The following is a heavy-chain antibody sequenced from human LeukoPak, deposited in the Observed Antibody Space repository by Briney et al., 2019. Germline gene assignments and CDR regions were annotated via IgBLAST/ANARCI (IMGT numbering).Heavy chain of an antibody. V-gene: IGHV4-39*07. D-gene: IGHD1-26*01. CDR2: IYYSGST. J-gene: IGHJ4*02. CDR1: GGSISSSSYY. Sequence: KTSETLSLTCTVSGGSISSSSYYWGWIRQPPGKGLEWIGSIYYSGSTYYNPSLKSRVTISVDTSKNQFSLKLSSVTAADTAVYYCASRRSWELLFRDYWGQGTLVTVSS. CDR3: ASRRSWELLFRDY.